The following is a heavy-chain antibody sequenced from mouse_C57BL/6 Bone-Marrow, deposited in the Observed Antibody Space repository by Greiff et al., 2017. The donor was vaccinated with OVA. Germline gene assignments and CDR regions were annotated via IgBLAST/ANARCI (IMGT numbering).Heavy chain of an antibody. D-gene: IGHD1-1*01. CDR1: GYSFTDYN. V-gene: IGHV1-39*01. Sequence: VQLKQSGPELVKPGPSVKISCKASGYSFTDYNMNWVKQSNGKSLEWIGVINPNYGTTSYNQKFKGKPTLTVDQSSSTAYMQLNSLTSEDSAVYYCAFYYGSSYRYFDVWGTGTTVTVSS. CDR2: INPNYGTT. J-gene: IGHJ1*03. CDR3: AFYYGSSYRYFDV.